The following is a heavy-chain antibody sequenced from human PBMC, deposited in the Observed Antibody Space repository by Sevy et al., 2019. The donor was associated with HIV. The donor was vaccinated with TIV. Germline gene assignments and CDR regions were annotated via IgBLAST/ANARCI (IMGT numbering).Heavy chain of an antibody. CDR2: IYYSGST. D-gene: IGHD3-22*01. CDR3: ARALYYYDSSGYYYDY. Sequence: SETLSLTCTVSGGSISSYYWSWIRQPPGKGLEWIGYIYYSGSTNYNPSLKSRVTISVDTSTNQFSLKLSSVTAADTAVYYCARALYYYDSSGYYYDYWGQGTLVTVSS. V-gene: IGHV4-59*01. J-gene: IGHJ4*02. CDR1: GGSISSYY.